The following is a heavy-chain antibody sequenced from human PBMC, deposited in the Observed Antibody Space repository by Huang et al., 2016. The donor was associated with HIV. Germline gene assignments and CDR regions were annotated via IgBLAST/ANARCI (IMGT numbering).Heavy chain of an antibody. J-gene: IGHJ4*02. D-gene: IGHD6-19*01. CDR1: GYIFSNYD. Sequence: QVQLVQSGPEVKKPGASVKVSCQTSGYIFSNYDINWVRQAPGQGLQWMGWLKPNSGKTAYGQNFQGRVTLTRSTSTGAAYMVLNSLTSRDTAVYYCARLTSGWYQDYWGQGTLVTVSS. CDR2: LKPNSGKT. CDR3: ARLTSGWYQDY. V-gene: IGHV1-8*01.